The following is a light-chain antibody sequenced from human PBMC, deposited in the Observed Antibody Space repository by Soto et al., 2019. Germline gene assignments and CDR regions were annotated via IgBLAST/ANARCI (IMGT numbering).Light chain of an antibody. CDR3: AAWDDSLRASV. V-gene: IGLV1-47*01. J-gene: IGLJ1*01. Sequence: QSVLTQPPSTSGTPGQGVTISCSGGNYNIGIGYVYWYQQLPGAAPQLLIYKTNQRAAGVPDRSSASKSGTSASLAISGPRSEDEADYYCAAWDDSLRASVFGSGNKV. CDR1: NYNIGIGY. CDR2: KTN.